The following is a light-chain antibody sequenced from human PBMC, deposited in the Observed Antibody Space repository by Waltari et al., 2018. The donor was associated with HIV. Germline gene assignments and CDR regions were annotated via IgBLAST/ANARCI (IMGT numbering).Light chain of an antibody. CDR1: QGIGSY. CDR3: QQLNSYPRYT. J-gene: IGKJ2*01. Sequence: DIQLTQSPSFLSASVGDRVTITCRASQGIGSYLAWYQQKPGKAPKLLIYAASTLQSGVPSRFSGSGSGTEFTHTISSLQPEDFATYYCQQLNSYPRYTFGQGTKLEIK. V-gene: IGKV1-9*01. CDR2: AAS.